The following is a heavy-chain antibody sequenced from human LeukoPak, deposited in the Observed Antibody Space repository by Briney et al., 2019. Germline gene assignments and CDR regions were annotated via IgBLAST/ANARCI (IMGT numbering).Heavy chain of an antibody. CDR1: GYTFTGYY. D-gene: IGHD6-19*01. J-gene: IGHJ3*02. Sequence: VASVKVSCKASGYTFTGYYMHWVRQAPGQGLEWMGWINPNSGGTNYAQKFQGRVTMTRDTSISTAYMELSRLRSDDTAVYYCAREYSSGWYSAFDIWGQGTMVTVSS. V-gene: IGHV1-2*02. CDR2: INPNSGGT. CDR3: AREYSSGWYSAFDI.